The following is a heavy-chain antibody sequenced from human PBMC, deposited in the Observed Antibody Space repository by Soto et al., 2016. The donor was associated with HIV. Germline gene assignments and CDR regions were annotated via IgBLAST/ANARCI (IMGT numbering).Heavy chain of an antibody. J-gene: IGHJ6*02. V-gene: IGHV3-43*02. CDR3: AKDKVEHEFYMDV. D-gene: IGHD3-10*01. CDR1: GFSFDDYV. Sequence: EVQLVQSGGGVVQPGGSLRVSCAASGFSFDDYVMHWVRQLPGKGLEWISLITADGVSTEYADSVKGRFTISRDNSKNSLVLQMNSLRAEDTALYYCAKDKVEHEFYMDVWGQGTSVTVSS. CDR2: ITADGVST.